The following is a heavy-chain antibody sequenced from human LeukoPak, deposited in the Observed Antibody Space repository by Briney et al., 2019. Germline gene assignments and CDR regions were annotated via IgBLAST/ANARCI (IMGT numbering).Heavy chain of an antibody. CDR3: AEMGSRRSPPRG. J-gene: IGHJ4*02. CDR2: IYYSGST. D-gene: IGHD3-10*01. Sequence: SETLSLTCTVSGGSISSYYWSWIRQPPGKGLEWIGYIYYSGSTNYNPSLKSRVTISVDTSKNQFSLKLSSVTAADAAVYYWAEMGSRRSPPRGWGQGTLVTVSS. V-gene: IGHV4-59*01. CDR1: GGSISSYY.